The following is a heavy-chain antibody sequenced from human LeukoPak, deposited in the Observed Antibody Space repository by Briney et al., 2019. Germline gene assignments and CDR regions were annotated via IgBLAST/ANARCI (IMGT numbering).Heavy chain of an antibody. D-gene: IGHD3-22*01. CDR1: GFTFNNYA. CDR3: ARSRRSYDSSGYYYS. Sequence: GGSLRLSCAASGFTFNNYAMIWVRQAPGKGLEWVSGILGSGRNTYYAESVKGRFTISRDNSKSTLFLQMNSLRAEDTAVYYCARSRRSYDSSGYYYSWGQGTLVTVSS. V-gene: IGHV3-23*01. J-gene: IGHJ4*02. CDR2: ILGSGRNT.